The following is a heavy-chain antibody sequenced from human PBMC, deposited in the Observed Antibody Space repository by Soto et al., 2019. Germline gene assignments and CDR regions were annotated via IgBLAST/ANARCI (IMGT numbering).Heavy chain of an antibody. D-gene: IGHD1-7*01. CDR3: ARAAWVTGTFYYYYGMDV. J-gene: IGHJ6*02. V-gene: IGHV4-61*01. CDR1: GSSVSSGSYY. Sequence: PSETLSLPCSLSGSSVSSGSYYSSSIGQPPSNRLECIRHICYRGSTNYNPSLKSRVTISVDTSKNQFFLKLSSVTAADTAVYYCARAAWVTGTFYYYYGMDVWGQGTRVIACS. CDR2: ICYRGST.